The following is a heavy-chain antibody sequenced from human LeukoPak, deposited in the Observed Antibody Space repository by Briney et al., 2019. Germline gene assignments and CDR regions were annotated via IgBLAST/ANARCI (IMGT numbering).Heavy chain of an antibody. CDR2: IYYSGST. J-gene: IGHJ3*02. CDR1: GGSINNGGYY. Sequence: PSETLSPTCTVSGGSINNGGYYWSWIRQHPGKGLEWIGYIYYSGSTNYNPSLKSRVTISVDTSKNQFSLKLSSVTAADTAMYYCARDKTPSSSDAFDIWGQGTMVTVSS. CDR3: ARDKTPSSSDAFDI. V-gene: IGHV4-61*08. D-gene: IGHD6-13*01.